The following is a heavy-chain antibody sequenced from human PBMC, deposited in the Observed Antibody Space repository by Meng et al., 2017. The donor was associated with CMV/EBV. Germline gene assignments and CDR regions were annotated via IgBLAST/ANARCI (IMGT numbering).Heavy chain of an antibody. D-gene: IGHD6-13*01. V-gene: IGHV4-38-2*01. J-gene: IGHJ5*02. CDR2: IYHSGST. CDR3: AIGTAAGRFDP. CDR1: GYSIRSGYY. Sequence: GSLRLSCAVSGYSIRSGYYWGWIRQPPGKGLEWIGSIYHSGSTYYNPSLKSRVTISVDTSKNQFSLKLSSVTAADTAVYYCAIGTAAGRFDPWGQGTLVTVSS.